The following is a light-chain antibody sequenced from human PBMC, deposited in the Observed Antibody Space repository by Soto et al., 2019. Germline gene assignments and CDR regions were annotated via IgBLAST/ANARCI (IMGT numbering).Light chain of an antibody. CDR3: QQYNSYSYT. V-gene: IGKV1-5*01. CDR2: DAS. Sequence: DIQMTQSPSTLSASVGDRVTITCRASQSISSWLAWYQQKPGKVPKLLIYDASSLESGVPSRFSGSGSGTEFTLTISSLQPDDFGTYYCQQYNSYSYTCGQGTKLEIK. J-gene: IGKJ2*01. CDR1: QSISSW.